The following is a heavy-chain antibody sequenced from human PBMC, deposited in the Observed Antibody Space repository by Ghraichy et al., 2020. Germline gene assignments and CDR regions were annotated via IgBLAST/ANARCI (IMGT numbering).Heavy chain of an antibody. J-gene: IGHJ4*02. V-gene: IGHV3-30-3*01. D-gene: IGHD1-26*01. CDR3: ARDPQVGATHFDY. Sequence: LSLTCAASGFTFSSYAMHWVRQAPGKGLEWVAVISYDGSNKYYADSVKGRFTISRDNSKNTLYLQMNSLRAEDTAVYYCARDPQVGATHFDYWGQGTLVTVSS. CDR1: GFTFSSYA. CDR2: ISYDGSNK.